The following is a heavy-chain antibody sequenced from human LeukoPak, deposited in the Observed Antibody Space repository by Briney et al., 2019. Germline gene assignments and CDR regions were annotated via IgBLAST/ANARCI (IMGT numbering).Heavy chain of an antibody. CDR2: INHSGST. V-gene: IGHV4-39*07. J-gene: IGHJ3*02. D-gene: IGHD6-19*01. CDR1: GGSISSSSYY. Sequence: PSETLSLTCTVSGGSISSSSYYWGWIRQPPGKGLEWIGEINHSGSTNYNPSLKSRVTISVDTSKNQFSLKLSSVTAADTAVYYCARRGSGWSRQLIDIWGQGTMVTVSS. CDR3: ARRGSGWSRQLIDI.